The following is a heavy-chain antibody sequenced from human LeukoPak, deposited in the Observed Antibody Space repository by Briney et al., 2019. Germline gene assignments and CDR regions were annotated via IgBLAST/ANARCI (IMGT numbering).Heavy chain of an antibody. J-gene: IGHJ3*02. D-gene: IGHD3-16*02. CDR3: AKNHERGRYDSFDM. CDR2: ISGSGGST. CDR1: GVTFSTSA. V-gene: IGHV3-23*01. Sequence: GSLRLSCAASGVTFSTSAMTWVRQAPGKGLQWGADISGSGGSTYYADSVRGRFSISRDNSKNMPYLPLDSPRAEDTAVYYCAKNHERGRYDSFDMWTQGSWVTVSS.